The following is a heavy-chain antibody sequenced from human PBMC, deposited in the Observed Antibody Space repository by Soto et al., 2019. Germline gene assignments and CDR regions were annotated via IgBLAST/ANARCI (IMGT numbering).Heavy chain of an antibody. CDR1: GFTFSSYS. V-gene: IGHV3-21*01. CDR3: ARVGCRGGSCSSRGDRYYGMDV. D-gene: IGHD2-15*01. CDR2: ISSSGSYT. J-gene: IGHJ6*02. Sequence: EVHLVESGGGLVEPGGSLRLSCAASGFTFSSYSMNWVRQAPGKGPEWVSSISSSGSYTHYADSVKGRFTISRDNAKNSLYVQMNSLRADDTAVYYCARVGCRGGSCSSRGDRYYGMDVWGQGTTVTVSS.